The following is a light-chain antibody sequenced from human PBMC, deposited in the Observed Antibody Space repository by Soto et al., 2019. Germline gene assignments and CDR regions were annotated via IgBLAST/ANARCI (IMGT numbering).Light chain of an antibody. CDR3: AAWDDSLSGYV. J-gene: IGLJ1*01. V-gene: IGLV1-47*02. CDR2: TNN. Sequence: QSVLTQPPSASGTPGQRVTISCSGSSSNIGYNYVYWYQQLPGTAPKLLIYTNNQRPSGVPDRFSGSKSGTSASLVISGLRSEDEADYYCAAWDDSLSGYVFGTGTQLTVL. CDR1: SSNIGYNY.